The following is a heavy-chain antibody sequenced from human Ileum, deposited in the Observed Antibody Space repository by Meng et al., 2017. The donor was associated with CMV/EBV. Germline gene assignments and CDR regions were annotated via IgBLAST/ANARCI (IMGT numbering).Heavy chain of an antibody. CDR3: AKGLNYYDRSGYPY. Sequence: GESLKISCAASGFIFSNHGMHWVRQAPGKGLEWVTFIRYDGSNKYYADSVKGRFTISRDDSKNTVQLQMNSLRTEDTAVYYCAKGLNYYDRSGYPYWGQGTLVTVSS. D-gene: IGHD3-22*01. J-gene: IGHJ4*02. CDR2: IRYDGSNK. V-gene: IGHV3-30*02. CDR1: GFIFSNHG.